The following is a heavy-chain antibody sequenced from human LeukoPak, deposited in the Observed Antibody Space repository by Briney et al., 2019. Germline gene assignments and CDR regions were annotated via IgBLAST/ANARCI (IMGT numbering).Heavy chain of an antibody. Sequence: SETLSLTCAVSGYSISSGYYWGWIRQPPGRGXXXXXXXXHSGSTYYNPSLKSRVTISVDTSKNQFSLKLSSVTAADTAVYYCARDSGQWLRPKYYFDYWGQGTLVTVSS. V-gene: IGHV4-38-2*02. CDR2: XXHSGST. J-gene: IGHJ4*02. CDR3: ARDSGQWLRPKYYFDY. CDR1: GYSISSGYY. D-gene: IGHD5-12*01.